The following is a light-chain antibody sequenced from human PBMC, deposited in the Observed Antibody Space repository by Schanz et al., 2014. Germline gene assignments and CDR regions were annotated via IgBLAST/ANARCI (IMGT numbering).Light chain of an antibody. CDR3: QQYNSYSEWT. V-gene: IGKV1-17*01. CDR1: QDIRNH. J-gene: IGKJ1*01. CDR2: SAS. Sequence: IQMTQSPSSLSASVGDRVTITCRTSQDIRNHLAWYQKKPGKAPTLLISSASTLQSGVPSRFSGSGSGTEFTLTISSLQPDDFVTYYCQQYNSYSEWTFGQGTKVEIK.